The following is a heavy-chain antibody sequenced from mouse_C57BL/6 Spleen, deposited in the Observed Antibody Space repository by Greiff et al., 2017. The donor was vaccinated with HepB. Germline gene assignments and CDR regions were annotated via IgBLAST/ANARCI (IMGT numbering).Heavy chain of an antibody. CDR2: ISYDGSN. Sequence: VQLKESGPGLVKPSQSLSLTCSVTGYSITSGYYWNWIRQFPGNKLEWMGYISYDGSNNYNPSLKNRISITRDTSKNQFFLKLNSVTTEDTATYYCALGDYDVGGYFDYWGQGTTLTVSS. D-gene: IGHD2-4*01. CDR1: GYSITSGYY. V-gene: IGHV3-6*01. CDR3: ALGDYDVGGYFDY. J-gene: IGHJ2*01.